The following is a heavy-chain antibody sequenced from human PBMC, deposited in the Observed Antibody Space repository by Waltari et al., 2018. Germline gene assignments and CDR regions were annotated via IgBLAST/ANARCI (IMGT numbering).Heavy chain of an antibody. Sequence: QVQLVESGGGVVQPGGSLRLSCAASGFTFSSYGMHWVRQAPGTGLEWVAFIRYDGSNKYYADSVKGRFTISRDNSKNTLYLQMNSLRAEDTAVYYCAKDDTYYYDSGFYPYFDYWGQGTLVTVSS. V-gene: IGHV3-30*02. D-gene: IGHD3-22*01. J-gene: IGHJ4*02. CDR1: GFTFSSYG. CDR2: IRYDGSNK. CDR3: AKDDTYYYDSGFYPYFDY.